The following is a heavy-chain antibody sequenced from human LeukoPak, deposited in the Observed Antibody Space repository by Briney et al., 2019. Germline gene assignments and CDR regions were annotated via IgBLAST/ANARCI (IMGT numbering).Heavy chain of an antibody. J-gene: IGHJ5*02. V-gene: IGHV4-39*07. CDR2: IYYSGST. D-gene: IGHD5-24*01. CDR1: GGSISRSSYY. CDR3: ARVEMATITHWFDP. Sequence: SETLSLTCTVSGGSISRSSYYWGWIRQPPGKGLEWIGSIYYSGSTYYSPSLKSRVTISVDTSKNQFSLKLSSVTAADTAVYYCARVEMATITHWFDPWGQGTLVTVSS.